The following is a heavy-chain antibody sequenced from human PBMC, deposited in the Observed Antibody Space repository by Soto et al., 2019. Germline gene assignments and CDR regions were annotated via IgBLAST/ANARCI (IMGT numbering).Heavy chain of an antibody. Sequence: GGSLRLSCSASGFPFSSYDRDGVRQGPGKGLEWVSAIGTAGDTNYAGSVKGRFTISRENARNSLCLQMNSLRAGDTAIYFCARAIGPTLFDYWGQGTLVTVSS. CDR3: ARAIGPTLFDY. D-gene: IGHD1-26*01. CDR1: GFPFSSYD. J-gene: IGHJ4*02. V-gene: IGHV3-13*04. CDR2: IGTAGDT.